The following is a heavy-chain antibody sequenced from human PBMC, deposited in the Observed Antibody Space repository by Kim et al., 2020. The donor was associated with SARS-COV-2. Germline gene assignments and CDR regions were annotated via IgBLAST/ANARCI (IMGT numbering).Heavy chain of an antibody. J-gene: IGHJ2*01. V-gene: IGHV3-23*01. Sequence: GGSLRLSCAASGFTFSSYAMSWVRQAPEKGLEWVSGISASGATPNYADSVKGRFTISRDNSKNTLYLQMNSLRAEDTAVYYCAKVNDYGDYLQWYFDLWGRGTLVTVSS. D-gene: IGHD4-17*01. CDR1: GFTFSSYA. CDR2: ISASGATP. CDR3: AKVNDYGDYLQWYFDL.